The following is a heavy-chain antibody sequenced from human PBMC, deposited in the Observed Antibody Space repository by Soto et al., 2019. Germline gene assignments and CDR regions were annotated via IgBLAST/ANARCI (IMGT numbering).Heavy chain of an antibody. Sequence: QVQLQESGPGLVKPSETLSLTCTVSGGTISRYYWSWIRQPPGKGLEWIGYMYNTGSTVYNPSFKSRVPISVDTSKNQFSLNLNSVTAADTAVYYCARDLWGYCGTDCYPLDVWGQGTTVTVSS. CDR3: ARDLWGYCGTDCYPLDV. D-gene: IGHD2-21*02. CDR2: MYNTGST. J-gene: IGHJ6*02. CDR1: GGTISRYY. V-gene: IGHV4-59*01.